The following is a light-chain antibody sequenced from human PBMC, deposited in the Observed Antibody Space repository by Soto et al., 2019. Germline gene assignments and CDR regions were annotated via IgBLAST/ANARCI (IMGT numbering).Light chain of an antibody. Sequence: EIVLTQSPGTLSLSPGERATLSCRASQSVSRNYLAWYQQKPGQTPRLLIYGASTRATGIPARFSGSGSGTEFTLTISSLQSEDFAIYYCQQYNNWLMLSFGGGTKVDIK. CDR3: QQYNNWLMLS. V-gene: IGKV3-15*01. J-gene: IGKJ4*01. CDR1: QSVSRN. CDR2: GAS.